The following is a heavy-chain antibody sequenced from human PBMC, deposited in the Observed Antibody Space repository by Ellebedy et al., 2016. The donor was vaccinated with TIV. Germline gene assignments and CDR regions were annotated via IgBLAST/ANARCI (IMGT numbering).Heavy chain of an antibody. Sequence: PGGSLRLSCTVSGFTFSNAWMTWVRQTPGRGLEWVSSISSSSSYIYYADSVKGRFTISRDNAKNSLYLQMNSLRVEDTAVYYCARGSVTVTSITPFDYWGQGTLVTVSS. D-gene: IGHD4-17*01. CDR3: ARGSVTVTSITPFDY. V-gene: IGHV3-21*01. J-gene: IGHJ4*02. CDR2: ISSSSSYI. CDR1: GFTFSNAW.